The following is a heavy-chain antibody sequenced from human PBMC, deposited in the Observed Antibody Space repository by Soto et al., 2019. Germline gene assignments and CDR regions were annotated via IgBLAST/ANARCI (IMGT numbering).Heavy chain of an antibody. CDR3: ARVMKHDFWSGPPPYYYYGMDV. CDR1: GGTFSSYA. CDR2: IIPIFGTA. V-gene: IGHV1-69*13. J-gene: IGHJ6*02. D-gene: IGHD3-3*01. Sequence: SVKVSCKASGGTFSSYAISWVRQSPGQGLEWMGGIIPIFGTANYAQKFQGRVTITADESTSTAYMELSSLRSEDTAVYYCARVMKHDFWSGPPPYYYYGMDVWGQGTTVTVSS.